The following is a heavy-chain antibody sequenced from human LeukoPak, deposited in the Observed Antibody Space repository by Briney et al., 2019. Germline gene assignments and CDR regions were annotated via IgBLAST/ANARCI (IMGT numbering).Heavy chain of an antibody. Sequence: GGSLRLSCTASGFTFGDYAMSWFRQAPGKGLEWVGFIRSKACGGTTEYAASVKGRFTISRDDSKSIAYLQMNSLKTEDTAVYYCTRDLYCSSTSCYSFGVDYWGQGTLVTVSS. J-gene: IGHJ4*02. D-gene: IGHD2-2*02. CDR1: GFTFGDYA. CDR2: IRSKACGGTT. V-gene: IGHV3-49*03. CDR3: TRDLYCSSTSCYSFGVDY.